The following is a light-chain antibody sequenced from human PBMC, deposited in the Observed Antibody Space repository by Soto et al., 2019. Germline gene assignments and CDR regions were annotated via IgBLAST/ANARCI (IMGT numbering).Light chain of an antibody. J-gene: IGLJ2*01. CDR2: DVS. V-gene: IGLV2-14*03. Sequence: QSVLTQPASVSGSPGQLITISCTGTSSDVGGYNYVAWYQHHPGKAPKVMIYDVSNRPSGVSNRFSGSKSGNTASLTISGLQAEDEADYYCSSYTSTSTLVIFGGGTQLTVL. CDR1: SSDVGGYNY. CDR3: SSYTSTSTLVI.